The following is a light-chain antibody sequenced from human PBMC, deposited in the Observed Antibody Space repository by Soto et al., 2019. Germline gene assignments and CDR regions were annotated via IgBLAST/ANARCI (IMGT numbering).Light chain of an antibody. CDR3: QQYNSSPLT. V-gene: IGKV1-5*03. J-gene: IGKJ4*01. CDR2: KAS. CDR1: ESISSW. Sequence: DTQMTQSPSTLSASVGDRVTITCRASESISSWLAWYQQKPGKAPNLLIYKASSLESGVPSRFSGSGSGTEFTLTISSLQPDDFATYYCQQYNSSPLTFGGGTKVEIK.